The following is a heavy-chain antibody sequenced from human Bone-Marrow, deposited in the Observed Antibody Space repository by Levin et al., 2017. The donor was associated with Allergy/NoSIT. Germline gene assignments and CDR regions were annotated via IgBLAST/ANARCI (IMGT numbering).Heavy chain of an antibody. CDR1: GYSFTSYW. V-gene: IGHV5-10-1*01. CDR2: IDPSDAYT. Sequence: PGESLKISCKGSGYSFTSYWISWVRQMPGKGLEWMGRIDPSDAYTNYSPAFQGHVTISADTSINTAYLQWSSLKSSDTAMYYCARRLSSGWYSVDYWGQGTLVTVSS. CDR3: ARRLSSGWYSVDY. J-gene: IGHJ4*02. D-gene: IGHD6-19*01.